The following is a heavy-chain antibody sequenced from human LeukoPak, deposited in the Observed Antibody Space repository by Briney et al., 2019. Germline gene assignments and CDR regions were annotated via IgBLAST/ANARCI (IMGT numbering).Heavy chain of an antibody. CDR1: GFTFSDYY. V-gene: IGHV3-11*01. D-gene: IGHD6-13*01. Sequence: GGSLRLSCAASGFTFSDYYMTWIRQAPGKGLEWLSYIDSSGDVKYYSDSVKGRFTIFRDNAKNSLYLQMNSLRAEDTAVYYCAKGTHSSSWHWYDSWGQGTLVTVSS. J-gene: IGHJ5*01. CDR3: AKGTHSSSWHWYDS. CDR2: IDSSGDVK.